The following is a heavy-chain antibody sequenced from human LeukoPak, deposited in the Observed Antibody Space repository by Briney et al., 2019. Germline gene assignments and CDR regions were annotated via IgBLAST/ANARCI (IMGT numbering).Heavy chain of an antibody. CDR3: ARGLQLWLGRPFDY. D-gene: IGHD5-18*01. CDR2: INHSGST. CDR1: GGSFSGYY. J-gene: IGHJ4*02. Sequence: SETLSLTCAVYGGSFSGYYWSWIRQPPGKGLEWIGEINHSGSTNYNPSLKSRVTISVDTSKNQFSLKLSSVTAADTAVHYCARGLQLWLGRPFDYWGQGALVTVSS. V-gene: IGHV4-34*01.